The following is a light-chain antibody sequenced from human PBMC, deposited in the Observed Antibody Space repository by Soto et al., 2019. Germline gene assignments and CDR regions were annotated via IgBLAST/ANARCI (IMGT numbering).Light chain of an antibody. CDR1: QSISSY. V-gene: IGKV1-39*01. CDR3: QQSYSTPV. CDR2: AAS. Sequence: DIQMTQSPSSLSASVGDRVTITCRASQSISSYLNWYQQKPGKAPKLLIYAASSLQSGVPSRFSGSGSGTDFTLTISSLQPEDFATYYCQQSYSTPVFGQGTNVDIK. J-gene: IGKJ1*01.